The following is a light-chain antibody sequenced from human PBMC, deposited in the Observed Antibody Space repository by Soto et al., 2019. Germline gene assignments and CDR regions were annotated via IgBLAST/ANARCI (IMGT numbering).Light chain of an antibody. J-gene: IGKJ1*01. Sequence: DLQMTQSPSSLPASVGDRVTITCRASQIISTYVNWYQQKPGQAPKLLISLASYLQPGVPSRFSGSASGTDFTLTITGLQPDDFATYYCQQSYSIPGWTFGQGTKVDIK. CDR3: QQSYSIPGWT. CDR1: QIISTY. CDR2: LAS. V-gene: IGKV1-39*01.